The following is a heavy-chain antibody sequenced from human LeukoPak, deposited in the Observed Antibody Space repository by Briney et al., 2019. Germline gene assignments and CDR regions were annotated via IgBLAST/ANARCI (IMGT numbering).Heavy chain of an antibody. CDR3: ARDAAYDRFDY. CDR1: GFTVSSNY. V-gene: IGHV3-53*01. CDR2: IYSRGST. D-gene: IGHD3-22*01. J-gene: IGHJ4*02. Sequence: GGSLRLSCAASGFTVSSNYMSWVRQAPGKGLEWVSVIYSRGSTYYADSVKGRFTISRHNSKNTLYLQMNSLRAEDTAVYYCARDAAYDRFDYWGQGTLVTVSS.